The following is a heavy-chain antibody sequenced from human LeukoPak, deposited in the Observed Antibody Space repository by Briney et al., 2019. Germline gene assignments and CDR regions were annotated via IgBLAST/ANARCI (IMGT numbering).Heavy chain of an antibody. CDR1: GFTFSSYS. Sequence: PGGSLRLSCAASGFTFSSYSMNWVRQAPGKGLEWVSSISSSSSYIYYADSVKGRFTISRDNAKNSLYLQMNSLRAEDTAVYYCARDWSQAAAGSHHDAFDIWGQGTMVTVSS. J-gene: IGHJ3*02. V-gene: IGHV3-21*01. CDR2: ISSSSSYI. D-gene: IGHD6-13*01. CDR3: ARDWSQAAAGSHHDAFDI.